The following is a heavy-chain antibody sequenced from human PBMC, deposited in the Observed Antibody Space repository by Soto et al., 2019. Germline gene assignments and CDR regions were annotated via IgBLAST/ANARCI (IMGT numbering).Heavy chain of an antibody. CDR2: IKSKADGETI. V-gene: IGHV3-15*07. J-gene: IGHJ4*02. D-gene: IGHD6-25*01. CDR1: GFIFSNAW. Sequence: GESLKISCAGSGFIFSNAWMNWVRQAPGEGLEWVGRIKSKADGETIEYGTPAKGRFSISRDDSEKRVFLQMTYLTTEDTAMYYCATGGYGIDYWGLGTLVTVSS. CDR3: ATGGYGIDY.